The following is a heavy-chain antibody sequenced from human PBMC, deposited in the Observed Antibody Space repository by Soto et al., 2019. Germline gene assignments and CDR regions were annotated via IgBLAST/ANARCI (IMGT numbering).Heavy chain of an antibody. Sequence: ASVKVSCKASGYTFTSYHIHWVRHAPEQGLEWMGIINPSGGSTSYAQKFQGRVTMTRDTSTSTVYMELSSLGSEDTAVYYCARDASIAVAGTYGWFDPWGQGTLVTVSS. CDR1: GYTFTSYH. CDR2: INPSGGST. J-gene: IGHJ5*02. V-gene: IGHV1-46*03. CDR3: ARDASIAVAGTYGWFDP. D-gene: IGHD6-19*01.